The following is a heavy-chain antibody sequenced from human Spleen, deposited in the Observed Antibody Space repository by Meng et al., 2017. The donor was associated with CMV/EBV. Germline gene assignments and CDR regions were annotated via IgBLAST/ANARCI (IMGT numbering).Heavy chain of an antibody. Sequence: VYGGSFSGYYWGWIRQPPGKGLEWIGEINHSGSTNYNPSLKSRVTISVDTSKNQFSLKLSSVTAADTAVYYCARGPGYCSSTSCRDYWGQGTLVTVSS. CDR1: GGSFSGYY. D-gene: IGHD2-2*01. CDR3: ARGPGYCSSTSCRDY. V-gene: IGHV4-34*01. J-gene: IGHJ4*02. CDR2: INHSGST.